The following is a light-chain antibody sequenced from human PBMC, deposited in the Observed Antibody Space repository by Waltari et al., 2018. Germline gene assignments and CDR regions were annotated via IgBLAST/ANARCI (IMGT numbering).Light chain of an antibody. Sequence: EVVLTQSPDTLSLSQGERATLSCRASQSVSSSSLAWYQQKPGQAPRLLISGGSTRATGIPDRFSGAGSGTDFTLTISRLEPEDFAVYYCQHYGRSPPNTFGQGSKLEIK. CDR1: QSVSSSS. CDR3: QHYGRSPPNT. CDR2: GGS. V-gene: IGKV3-20*01. J-gene: IGKJ2*01.